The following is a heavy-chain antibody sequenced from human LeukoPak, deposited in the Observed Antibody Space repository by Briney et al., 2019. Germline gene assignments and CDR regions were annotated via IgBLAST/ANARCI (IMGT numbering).Heavy chain of an antibody. V-gene: IGHV3-64*01. CDR2: ISSNGGST. Sequence: GGSLRLSCAASGFTFSSYAMHWVRQAPGKGLEYVSAISSNGGSTYYANSVKGRFTISRDNSKNTLYLQMGSLRAEDMAVYYCAREPTYYYDSSGAFDIWGQGTMVTVSS. D-gene: IGHD3-22*01. CDR1: GFTFSSYA. CDR3: AREPTYYYDSSGAFDI. J-gene: IGHJ3*02.